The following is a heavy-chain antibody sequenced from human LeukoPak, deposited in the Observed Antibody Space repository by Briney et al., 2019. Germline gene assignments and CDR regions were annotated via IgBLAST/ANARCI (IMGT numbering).Heavy chain of an antibody. V-gene: IGHV4-61*02. CDR1: GGSISSGSYY. CDR2: MYINGST. CDR3: ARETFRDGYNQV. J-gene: IGHJ4*02. D-gene: IGHD5-24*01. Sequence: KTSEALSLTCTVSGGSISSGSYYWSWIRQPPGKGLEWIGRMYINGSTNYNPSLKSRVSISVGTSKNQFSLKLSSVTAADTAVYYCARETFRDGYNQVWGQGTLVTVSS.